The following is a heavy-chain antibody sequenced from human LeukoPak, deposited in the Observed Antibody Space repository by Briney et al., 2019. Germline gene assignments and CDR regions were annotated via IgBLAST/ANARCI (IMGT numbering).Heavy chain of an antibody. J-gene: IGHJ4*02. CDR3: ARASPPTYYYDSSGYYYVIFDY. D-gene: IGHD3-22*01. CDR2: INHSGST. Sequence: SETLSLTCAVYGGSFSGYYWSWIRQPPGKGLEWIGEINHSGSTNYNPSLKSRVTISVDTSKNQFSLKLSSVTAADTAVYYCARASPPTYYYDSSGYYYVIFDYWGQGTLVTVSS. V-gene: IGHV4-34*01. CDR1: GGSFSGYY.